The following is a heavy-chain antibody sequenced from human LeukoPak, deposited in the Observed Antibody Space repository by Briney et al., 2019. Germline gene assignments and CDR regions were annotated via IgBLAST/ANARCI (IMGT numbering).Heavy chain of an antibody. CDR1: GFSFSSYD. CDR3: AKSQLVGATYALDI. J-gene: IGHJ3*02. V-gene: IGHV3-23*01. D-gene: IGHD1-26*01. Sequence: GGSLRLSCAASGFSFSSYDMSWVRQAPGKGLEWVSAIRGRGGSTFYADSVKGRFTISRDNSRDTLNLQMNSLRAEDTAVYYCAKSQLVGATYALDIWGQGTMVTVSS. CDR2: IRGRGGST.